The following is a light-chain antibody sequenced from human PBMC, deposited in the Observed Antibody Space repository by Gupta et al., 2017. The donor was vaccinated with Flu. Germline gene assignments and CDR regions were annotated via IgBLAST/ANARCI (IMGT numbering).Light chain of an antibody. V-gene: IGLV7-43*01. CDR2: GTN. CDR3: QVYYCGAWV. J-gene: IGLJ3*02. Sequence: VVPPEASVTVSPGGTVTLTCSSNTGTGSSAYYANWFQQKPGQAHRALIFGTNNRHTGTPARFSVSRRGGKAARTVSVVKPEDEADYHCQVYYCGAWVFGGGTKLTVL. CDR1: TGTGSSAYY.